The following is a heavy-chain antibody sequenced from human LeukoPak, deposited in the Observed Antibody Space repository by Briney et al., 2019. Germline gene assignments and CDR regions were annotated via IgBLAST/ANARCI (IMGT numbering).Heavy chain of an antibody. CDR3: ARDYSFWSGYLGYYYYMDV. CDR1: GFTFSSYS. J-gene: IGHJ6*03. Sequence: GGSLRLSCAASGFTFSSYSMNWVRQAPGKGLEWVSSISSSSSYIYYADSVKGRFTISRDNAKNSLYLQMNSLRAEDTAVYYCARDYSFWSGYLGYYYYMDVWGKGTTVTVSS. CDR2: ISSSSSYI. V-gene: IGHV3-21*01. D-gene: IGHD3-3*01.